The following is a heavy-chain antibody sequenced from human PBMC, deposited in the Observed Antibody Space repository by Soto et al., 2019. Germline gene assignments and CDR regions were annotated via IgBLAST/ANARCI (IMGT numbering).Heavy chain of an antibody. J-gene: IGHJ4*02. Sequence: QVQLVESGGGVVQPGMSLRLSCAASGFTLSSYAMHWARQAPGKGLEWVAVISYDGSSKYYADSVKGRFTISRDNSKSTLYLQMDSLRAEDTAVDYCAKQTLIPGSVGEDHFDYWGQGTRVTVSS. CDR2: ISYDGSSK. CDR1: GFTLSSYA. CDR3: AKQTLIPGSVGEDHFDY. D-gene: IGHD3-16*01. V-gene: IGHV3-30-3*01.